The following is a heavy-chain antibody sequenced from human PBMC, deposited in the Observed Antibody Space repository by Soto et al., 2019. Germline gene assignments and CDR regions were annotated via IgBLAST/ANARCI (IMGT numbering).Heavy chain of an antibody. V-gene: IGHV4-39*01. D-gene: IGHD3-10*01. CDR2: IYFSGTA. Sequence: LQLQESGPGLVKPSETLSLTCSVSGASINNTSYYWGWIRQSPGKGLEWLGNIYFSGTAYSTPSLRSRGTMSVATSKNQFSLQLNSMTAADTGVYYCARGAPGPIPNSYFDFWGQGTLVTVSS. CDR1: GASINNTSYY. J-gene: IGHJ4*02. CDR3: ARGAPGPIPNSYFDF.